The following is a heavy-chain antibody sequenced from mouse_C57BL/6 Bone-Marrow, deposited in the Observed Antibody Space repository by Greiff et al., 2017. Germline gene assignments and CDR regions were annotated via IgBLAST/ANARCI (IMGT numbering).Heavy chain of an antibody. V-gene: IGHV1-19*01. Sequence: VQLKQSGPVLVKPGASVKMSCKASGYTFTDYYMNWVKQSHGKSLEWIGVINPYNGGTSYNQKFKGKATLTVDKSSSTAYMELNSLTSEDYAVYYCARGPYDYGFAYWGQGTLVTVSA. CDR3: ARGPYDYGFAY. J-gene: IGHJ3*01. CDR2: INPYNGGT. CDR1: GYTFTDYY. D-gene: IGHD2-4*01.